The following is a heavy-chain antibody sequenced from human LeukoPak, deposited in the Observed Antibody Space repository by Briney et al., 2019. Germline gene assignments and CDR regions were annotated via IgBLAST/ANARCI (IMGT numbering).Heavy chain of an antibody. CDR1: GYTFTGYY. V-gene: IGHV1-2*02. J-gene: IGHJ6*03. Sequence: ASVQVSCKASGYTFTGYYMHWVRQPPGQGLEWMGWINHNSGGTNYAQKFQGRVTMTRDTSISTAYMELSRLRSDDTAVYYCARDPLLAIFGVVTTYMDAWGKGTTVTVSS. D-gene: IGHD3-3*01. CDR2: INHNSGGT. CDR3: ARDPLLAIFGVVTTYMDA.